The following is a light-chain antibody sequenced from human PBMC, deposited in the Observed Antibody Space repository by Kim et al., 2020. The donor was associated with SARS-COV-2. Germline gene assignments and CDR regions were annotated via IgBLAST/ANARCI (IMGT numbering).Light chain of an antibody. V-gene: IGKV1-5*03. CDR1: LGISSW. J-gene: IGKJ2*01. CDR2: MAS. Sequence: IQMTQSPSTLSASVGDRVTITCRASLGISSWLAWYQQKPRRAPKLLIYMASSLESGVPSRFTGSGSGTEFTLTISSLQPDDLGTYSCQQYYTYPYTFGQGTKLEI. CDR3: QQYYTYPYT.